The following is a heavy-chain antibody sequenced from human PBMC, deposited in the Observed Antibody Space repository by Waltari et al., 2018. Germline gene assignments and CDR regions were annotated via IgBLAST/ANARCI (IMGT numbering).Heavy chain of an antibody. CDR2: INPNTGGT. Sequence: QVQLVQSGAAVKKPGASVKVSCRASGYTFTAYHMHWVRQAPGQGLEWMGRINPNTGGTTDAQKLGGRVTMTRDTAISTAYMELHSLTTEDTAVDFCASNREMLTWGQGTMVIVSS. CDR1: GYTFTAYH. J-gene: IGHJ3*01. D-gene: IGHD3-16*01. CDR3: ASNREMLT. V-gene: IGHV1-2*06.